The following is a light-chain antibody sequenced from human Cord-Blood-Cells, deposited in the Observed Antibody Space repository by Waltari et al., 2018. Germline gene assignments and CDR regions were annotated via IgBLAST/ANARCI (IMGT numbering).Light chain of an antibody. Sequence: DIVLTQSPGTLCLSPGERATLACMASQSVSSSYLAWYQQQPGQSPRLLIYGASSRATGIPDRFSGSGSGTDFTLTISRLEPEDFAVYYCQQYGSSPLTFGGGTKVEIK. CDR2: GAS. CDR3: QQYGSSPLT. J-gene: IGKJ4*01. V-gene: IGKV3-20*01. CDR1: QSVSSSY.